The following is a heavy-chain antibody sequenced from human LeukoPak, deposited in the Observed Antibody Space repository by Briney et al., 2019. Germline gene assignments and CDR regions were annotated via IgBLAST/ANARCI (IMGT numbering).Heavy chain of an antibody. CDR3: AKDSLHWFDA. J-gene: IGHJ5*02. V-gene: IGHV3-23*01. CDR2: ISSSGGST. CDR1: GFTFNNYA. Sequence: PGGSLRLSCAASGFTFNNYAMTWVRQAPGKGLEWVSLISSSGGSTYYADSVKGRFTISRDNSKNTLYLQMSSLRVEDTAIYYCAKDSLHWFDAWGQGTLVTVAS.